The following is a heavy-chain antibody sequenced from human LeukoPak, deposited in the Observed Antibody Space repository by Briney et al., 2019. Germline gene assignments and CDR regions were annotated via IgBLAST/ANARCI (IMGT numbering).Heavy chain of an antibody. V-gene: IGHV3-7*01. CDR2: IKQDGIER. CDR1: GFTFSTYW. CDR3: AKHKIAWRTFDC. D-gene: IGHD1/OR15-1a*01. J-gene: IGHJ4*02. Sequence: PGGSLRLSCAASGFTFSTYWMDWVRQVPGKGPEWVANIKQDGIERYFLGSVKGRFAISRDNAKNSLYLQMNSLRVEDTAVYYCAKHKIAWRTFDCWGQGTLVTVSS.